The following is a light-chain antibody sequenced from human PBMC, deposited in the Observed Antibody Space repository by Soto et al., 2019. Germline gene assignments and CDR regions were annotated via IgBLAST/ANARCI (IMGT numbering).Light chain of an antibody. Sequence: QSVLTQPPSVSAAPGQKVTISCSGSSSNVGINLVSWYQQLPGTVPKLLIYDNNNRPSGIPDRFSGSRSGTSATLGITGLQTGDEADYYCGTWDSSLSAWVFGGGTKVTVL. CDR2: DNN. CDR1: SSNVGINL. V-gene: IGLV1-51*01. J-gene: IGLJ3*02. CDR3: GTWDSSLSAWV.